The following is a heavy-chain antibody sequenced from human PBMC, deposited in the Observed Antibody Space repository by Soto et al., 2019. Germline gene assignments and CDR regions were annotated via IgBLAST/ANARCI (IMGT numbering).Heavy chain of an antibody. J-gene: IGHJ4*02. V-gene: IGHV6-1*01. CDR1: GDSVSGNSAA. Sequence: PSQTLSLTCAISGDSVSGNSAAWNWIRQSPSRGLEWLGRTYYRSKWYNDYAVSVKSRITINPDTSKNQFSLQLNSVTPEDTAVYYCARDPSFFDDFWSGYPYYFDYWGQGTLVTVSS. CDR2: TYYRSKWYN. D-gene: IGHD3-3*01. CDR3: ARDPSFFDDFWSGYPYYFDY.